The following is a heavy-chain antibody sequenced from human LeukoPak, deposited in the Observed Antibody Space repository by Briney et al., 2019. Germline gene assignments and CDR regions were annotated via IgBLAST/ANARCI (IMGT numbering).Heavy chain of an antibody. CDR1: KGSMSHYH. CDR3: ARRGAGFFDY. CDR2: IYYLGST. V-gene: IGHV4-59*08. J-gene: IGHJ4*02. D-gene: IGHD1-26*01. Sequence: KTSETLSLTCTVSKGSMSHYHWSWIRQPPGKRLEWIGYIYYLGSTNYNPSLTSRVTISVDTSKNQFSLKLTSVTAADTAVYYCARRGAGFFDYWGQGALVTVSS.